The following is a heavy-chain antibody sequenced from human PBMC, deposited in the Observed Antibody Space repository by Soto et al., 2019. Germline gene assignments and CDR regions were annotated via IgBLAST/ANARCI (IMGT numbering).Heavy chain of an antibody. CDR3: ANTVGIGCTGGSCYSFAY. CDR2: VSISGGST. V-gene: IGHV3-23*01. Sequence: EVQLLESGGGLVQPGGSLRLSCAASGFTFSNYAMSWVRQAPGKGLEWVSAVSISGGSTYYADSVKGRFTISRDNSKNTRVLQMNSLRAEDTAIYYCANTVGIGCTGGSCYSFAYWGQGTLVTVSS. J-gene: IGHJ4*02. D-gene: IGHD2-15*01. CDR1: GFTFSNYA.